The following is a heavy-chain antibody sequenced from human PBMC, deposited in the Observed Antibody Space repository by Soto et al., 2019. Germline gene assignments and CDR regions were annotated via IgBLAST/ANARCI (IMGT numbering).Heavy chain of an antibody. CDR1: GGTFSSYT. CDR3: ARGEAGTRLLWFDP. D-gene: IGHD6-13*01. Sequence: QVQLVQSGAEVKKPGSSVKVSCKASGGTFSSYTISWVRQAPGQGLEWMGRIIPILGIANYAQKFQGRVTITADKSTSTAYMERSSLRSEDTAVYYCARGEAGTRLLWFDPWGQGTLVTVSS. CDR2: IIPILGIA. J-gene: IGHJ5*02. V-gene: IGHV1-69*02.